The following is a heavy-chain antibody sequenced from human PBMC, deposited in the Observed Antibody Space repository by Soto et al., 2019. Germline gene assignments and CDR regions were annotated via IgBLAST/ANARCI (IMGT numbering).Heavy chain of an antibody. J-gene: IGHJ2*01. Sequence: EVQLVASGGGLVQPGGSLRLSCAASGFTFSSYDMHWVRQGTGKGLEWVSAIGTAGDTYYPGSVKGRFTISRENAKNSLYLQMNSLRAGDTAVYYCARTYSSGWSYWYFDLWGRGTLVTVSS. V-gene: IGHV3-13*01. CDR1: GFTFSSYD. CDR2: IGTAGDT. D-gene: IGHD6-19*01. CDR3: ARTYSSGWSYWYFDL.